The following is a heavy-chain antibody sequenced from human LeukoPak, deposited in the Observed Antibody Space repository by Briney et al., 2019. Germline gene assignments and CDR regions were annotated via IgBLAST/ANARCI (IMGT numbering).Heavy chain of an antibody. Sequence: PGGSLRLSCAASGFTFSSYEMNWVRQAPGKGLEWVSYISSSGSTIYYADSVKGRFTISRDNAKNSLYLQMNSLRAEDTAVYYCARDGYSSNPFDYWGQGTLVTVSS. CDR1: GFTFSSYE. CDR3: ARDGYSSNPFDY. V-gene: IGHV3-48*03. J-gene: IGHJ4*02. D-gene: IGHD6-13*01. CDR2: ISSSGSTI.